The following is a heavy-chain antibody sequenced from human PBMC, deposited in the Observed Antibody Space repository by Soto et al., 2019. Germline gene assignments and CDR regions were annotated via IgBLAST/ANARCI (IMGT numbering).Heavy chain of an antibody. CDR1: GGSISSYY. J-gene: IGHJ6*02. V-gene: IGHV4-59*01. CDR2: IYYSGST. CDR3: AREGLTGTIGLYYYYGMDV. D-gene: IGHD1-7*01. Sequence: PSETLSLTCTVSGGSISSYYWSWIRQPPGKGLERIGYIYYSGSTNYNPSLKSRVTISVDTSKNQFSLKLSSVTAADTAVYYCAREGLTGTIGLYYYYGMDVWGQGTTVTVS.